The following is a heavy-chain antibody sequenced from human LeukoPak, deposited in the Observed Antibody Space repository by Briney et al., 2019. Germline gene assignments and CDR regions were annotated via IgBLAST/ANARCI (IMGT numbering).Heavy chain of an antibody. V-gene: IGHV3-21*06. CDR1: GLTFSTSG. J-gene: IGHJ4*02. CDR3: ATETNGRHYDY. CDR2: IGPTGSDR. D-gene: IGHD1-14*01. Sequence: GGSLRLSCTASGLTFSTSGFDWVRQAPGKGLEWVASIGPTGSDRYHADSIKGRFTISRDNANNFLYLQMNGLRAEDTAVYYCATETNGRHYDYWGQGTLLTVSS.